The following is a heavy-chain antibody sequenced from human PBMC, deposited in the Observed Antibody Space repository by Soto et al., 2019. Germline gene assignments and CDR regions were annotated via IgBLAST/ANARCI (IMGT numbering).Heavy chain of an antibody. D-gene: IGHD3-16*02. Sequence: GASVKVSCKTSGGTFSSYAISWVRQAPGQGLEWMGGIIPIFGTANYAQKFQGRVTITADESTSTAYMELSSLRSEDTAVYYCAKESPGSFYVTVDSWGQGALVTVSS. CDR1: GGTFSSYA. V-gene: IGHV1-69*13. J-gene: IGHJ4*02. CDR2: IIPIFGTA. CDR3: AKESPGSFYVTVDS.